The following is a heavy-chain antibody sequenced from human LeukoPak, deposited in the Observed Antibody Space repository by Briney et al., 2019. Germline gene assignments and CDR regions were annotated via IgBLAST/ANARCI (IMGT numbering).Heavy chain of an antibody. Sequence: SETLSLTCTVSGGSINSGTYYWTWIRQPAGRGLEWIGRIYTSGSTNYNPSLKSRVTISVYTSMNQFSLKLRSVTAADTAVYYCAREGDQHLDGRYYYFDYWGQGTLVTVSS. J-gene: IGHJ4*02. CDR1: GGSINSGTYY. CDR3: AREGDQHLDGRYYYFDY. CDR2: IYTSGST. V-gene: IGHV4-61*02. D-gene: IGHD3-10*01.